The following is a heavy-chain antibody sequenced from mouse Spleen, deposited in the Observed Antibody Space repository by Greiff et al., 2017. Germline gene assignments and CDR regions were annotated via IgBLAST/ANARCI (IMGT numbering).Heavy chain of an antibody. CDR1: GFTFSDYY. CDR2: ISNGGGST. D-gene: IGHD2-12*01. CDR3: ARYSYYAMDY. Sequence: EVKVVESGGGLVQPGGSLKLSCAASGFTFSDYYMYWVRQTPEKRLEWVAYISNGGGSTYYPDTVKGRFTISRDNAKNTLYLQMSRLKSEDTAMYYCARYSYYAMDYWGQGTSVTVSS. V-gene: IGHV5-12*01. J-gene: IGHJ4*01.